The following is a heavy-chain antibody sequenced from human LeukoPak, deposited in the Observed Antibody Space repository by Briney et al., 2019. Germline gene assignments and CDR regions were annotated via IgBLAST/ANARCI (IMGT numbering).Heavy chain of an antibody. CDR1: GFTFVDYT. CDR2: IRNKAYGGTP. D-gene: IGHD2-21*01. CDR3: TSIFLFLPPIEINSFDF. V-gene: IGHV3-49*04. J-gene: IGHJ4*02. Sequence: GGSLRLSCTTSGFTFVDYTMSWVRQAPGKGLEWVGFIRNKAYGGTPEYAASVKGRFTMSRDDSKSIAYLQMNSLKTEDTAGYYCTSIFLFLPPIEINSFDFWGQGTLVTVSS.